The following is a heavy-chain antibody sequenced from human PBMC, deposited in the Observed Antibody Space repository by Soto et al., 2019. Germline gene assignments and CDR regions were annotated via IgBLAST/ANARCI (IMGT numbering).Heavy chain of an antibody. CDR3: AKGIVAVADIDY. D-gene: IGHD6-19*01. J-gene: IGHJ4*02. V-gene: IGHV3-30*18. CDR1: GFTFSSYG. Sequence: QVQLVESGGGVVQPGRSLRLSCAASGFTFSSYGMHWVRQAPGKGLEWVAVISYDGSNKYYADSVKGRFTISRDNSKNTLDLQMNSLRAEDTAVYYCAKGIVAVADIDYWGQGTLVTVSS. CDR2: ISYDGSNK.